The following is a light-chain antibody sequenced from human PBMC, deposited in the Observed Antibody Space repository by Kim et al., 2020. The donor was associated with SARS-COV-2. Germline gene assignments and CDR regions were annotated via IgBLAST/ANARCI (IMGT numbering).Light chain of an antibody. CDR2: GVS. CDR1: QSVSSTY. CDR3: QQYGSSPLS. Sequence: EIVLTQSPGTLSLSPGERATLSCRASQSVSSTYLAWYQHKPGQAPRLLISGVSSRATGIPDRFSGSGSGTDFTLTISRLEPEDFAVYYCQQYGSSPLSFGGGTKVDIK. V-gene: IGKV3-20*01. J-gene: IGKJ4*01.